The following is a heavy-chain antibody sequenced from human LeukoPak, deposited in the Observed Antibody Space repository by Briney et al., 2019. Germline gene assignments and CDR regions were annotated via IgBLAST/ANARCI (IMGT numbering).Heavy chain of an antibody. CDR2: IYYSGST. CDR1: GGSISSGGYY. Sequence: SETLSFTCTVSGGSISSGGYYWSWIRQHPGKGLEWIGYIYYSGSTYYNPSLKSRVTISVDTSKNQFSLKLSSVTAADTAVYYCASRRDGYNFGYFDYWGQGTLVTVSS. J-gene: IGHJ4*02. D-gene: IGHD5-24*01. V-gene: IGHV4-31*03. CDR3: ASRRDGYNFGYFDY.